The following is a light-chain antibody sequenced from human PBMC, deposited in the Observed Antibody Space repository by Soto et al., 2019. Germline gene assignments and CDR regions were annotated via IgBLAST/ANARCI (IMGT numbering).Light chain of an antibody. J-gene: IGKJ4*01. CDR1: QSVGNN. CDR3: QQYGDWPLT. CDR2: ATS. V-gene: IGKV3-15*01. Sequence: EIVLTQSPATLSVSPGERATLSCRASQSVGNNFAWYQQKPGQAPRLLIFATSTRAAGVPARCSGSGSGTEFTLTMSSLQSEDFAVYYCQQYGDWPLTFGGGAKVEIE.